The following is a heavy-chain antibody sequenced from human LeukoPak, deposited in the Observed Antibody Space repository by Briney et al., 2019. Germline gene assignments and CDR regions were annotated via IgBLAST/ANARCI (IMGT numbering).Heavy chain of an antibody. D-gene: IGHD3-10*01. Sequence: GGSLRLSCAASGFTFSRYGMHWVSQAPGKWLEWVTFIRYDGSNKYYADSVKGRFTISRDNSKITLYLQMNSLRPEDTAVYYCARGGKIPLVGTRSSQYFQHWGQGTLVTVSS. J-gene: IGHJ1*01. CDR3: ARGGKIPLVGTRSSQYFQH. V-gene: IGHV3-30*02. CDR2: IRYDGSNK. CDR1: GFTFSRYG.